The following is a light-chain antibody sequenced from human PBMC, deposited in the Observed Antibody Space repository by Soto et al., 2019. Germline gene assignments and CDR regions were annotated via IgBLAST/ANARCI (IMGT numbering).Light chain of an antibody. Sequence: TQMTPSPSSLSASIGDRVTITCRASQTVSDYLTWYQLKPGKAPKLLIYAASSLQSGVPSRFSGSGSGTDFTLTISRLQPEDFATYSCQQCVGTPRTFGQGTKVDIK. J-gene: IGKJ1*01. CDR1: QTVSDY. V-gene: IGKV1-39*01. CDR3: QQCVGTPRT. CDR2: AAS.